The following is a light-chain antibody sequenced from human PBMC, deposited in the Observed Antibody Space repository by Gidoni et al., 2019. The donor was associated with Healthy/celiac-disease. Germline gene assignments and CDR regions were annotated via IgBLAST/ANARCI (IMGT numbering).Light chain of an antibody. Sequence: DLQLTQSPSTLSASVGDRVTITCRASQSISSWVAWYQQKPGKAPKLLIYKASSLESGVPSRFSGSGSGTEFTLTISSLQPDDFATYYCQQYNSYGTFGQGTKVEIK. CDR2: KAS. J-gene: IGKJ1*01. V-gene: IGKV1-5*03. CDR1: QSISSW. CDR3: QQYNSYGT.